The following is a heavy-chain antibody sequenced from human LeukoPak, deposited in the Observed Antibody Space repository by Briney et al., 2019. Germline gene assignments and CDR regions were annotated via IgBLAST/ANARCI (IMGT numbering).Heavy chain of an antibody. V-gene: IGHV3-21*01. CDR3: ARDHYDTLTGYYNYYYYGMDV. CDR1: GFTFSSYS. D-gene: IGHD3-9*01. CDR2: ISSSSSYI. Sequence: PGGSLRLSCAASGFTFSSYSMNWVRQASGKGLEWVSSISSSSSYIYYADSVKGRFTISRDNAKNSLYLQMNSLRAEDTAVYYCARDHYDTLTGYYNYYYYGMDVWGKGTTVTVSS. J-gene: IGHJ6*04.